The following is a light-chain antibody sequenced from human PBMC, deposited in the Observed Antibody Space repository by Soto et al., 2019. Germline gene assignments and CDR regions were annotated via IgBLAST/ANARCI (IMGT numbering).Light chain of an antibody. CDR1: SSNIGNNY. Sequence: QSVLTQPPSVSAAPGQKVTISCSGSSSNIGNNYVSWYQQLPGTAPKLLIYDNNKRPSGIPDRFSGSKSGTSATLGITGLQTGDEADYYCGTWDSSLSWKDVVFGGGTKLTVL. CDR2: DNN. V-gene: IGLV1-51*01. J-gene: IGLJ2*01. CDR3: GTWDSSLSWKDVV.